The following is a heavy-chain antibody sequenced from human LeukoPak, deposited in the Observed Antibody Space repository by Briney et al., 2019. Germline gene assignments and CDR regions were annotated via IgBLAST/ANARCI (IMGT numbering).Heavy chain of an antibody. D-gene: IGHD5-24*01. CDR3: ASQITNGFDP. J-gene: IGHJ5*02. CDR2: IIPIFGTA. Sequence: SVKVSCKASGGTFSSYAISWVRQAPGQRLEWLGGIIPIFGTANYAQKFQGRVTITTDESTSTAYMELSSLRSEDTAVYYCASQITNGFDPWGQGTLVTVSS. V-gene: IGHV1-69*05. CDR1: GGTFSSYA.